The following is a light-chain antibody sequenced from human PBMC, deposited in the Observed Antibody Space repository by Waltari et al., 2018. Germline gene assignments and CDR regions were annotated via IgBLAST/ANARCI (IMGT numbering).Light chain of an antibody. V-gene: IGLV2-14*01. Sequence: QSALSQPASVSGSPGQSITISCTGTNTDIGGYDYASWYQQHPGKAPKLMIYEVSNRPSGVSNRFSGSKSGNTASLTISGLQAEDEADYYCSSYTSSSTVVFGGGTKLTVL. CDR3: SSYTSSSTVV. J-gene: IGLJ2*01. CDR2: EVS. CDR1: NTDIGGYDY.